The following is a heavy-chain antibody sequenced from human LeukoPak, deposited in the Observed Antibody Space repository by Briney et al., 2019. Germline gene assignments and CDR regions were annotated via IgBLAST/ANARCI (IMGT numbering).Heavy chain of an antibody. J-gene: IGHJ4*02. D-gene: IGHD3-22*01. CDR3: ARSMIGGFDY. CDR2: IYYSGST. CDR1: GGSISSYY. V-gene: IGHV4-59*01. Sequence: SETLSLTCAVSGGSISSYYWSWIRQPPGKGLEWIGYIYYSGSTNYNPSLKSRVTISVDTSKNQFSLKLSSVTAADTAVYYCARSMIGGFDYWGQGTLVTVSS.